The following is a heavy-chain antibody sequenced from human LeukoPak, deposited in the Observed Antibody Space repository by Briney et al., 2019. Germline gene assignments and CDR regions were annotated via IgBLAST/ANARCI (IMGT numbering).Heavy chain of an antibody. CDR1: GFTFSSYA. J-gene: IGHJ6*03. V-gene: IGHV3-23*01. CDR3: AKVLHLVVDYMDV. Sequence: GGSLRLSCAASGFTFSSYAMSWVRQAPGKGLEWVSAISGSGGSTYYADSVKGRFTISRDNSKNTLYLQMNSLRAKDTAVYYCAKVLHLVVDYMDVWGKGITVTVSS. D-gene: IGHD2-2*01. CDR2: ISGSGGST.